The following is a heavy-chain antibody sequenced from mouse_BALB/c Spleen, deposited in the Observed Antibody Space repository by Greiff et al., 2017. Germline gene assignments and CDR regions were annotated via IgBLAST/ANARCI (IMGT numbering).Heavy chain of an antibody. V-gene: IGHV1-77*01. Sequence: QVHVKQSGAELARPGASVKLSCKASGYTFTDYYINWVKQRTGQGLEWIGEIYPGSGNTYYNEKFKGKATLTADKSSSTAYMQLSSLTSEDSAVYFCARSKYGNLFYAMDYWGQGTSVTVSS. D-gene: IGHD2-10*02. J-gene: IGHJ4*01. CDR3: ARSKYGNLFYAMDY. CDR2: IYPGSGNT. CDR1: GYTFTDYY.